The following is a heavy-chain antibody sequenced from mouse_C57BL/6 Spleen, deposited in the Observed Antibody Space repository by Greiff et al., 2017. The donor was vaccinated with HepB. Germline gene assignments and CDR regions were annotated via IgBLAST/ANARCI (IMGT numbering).Heavy chain of an antibody. CDR3: ARGNPDY. CDR2: IDPSDSET. Sequence: QQSCKASGYTFTSYWMHWVKQRPIQGLEWIGNIDPSDSETHYNQKFKDKATLTVDKSSSTAYMQLSSLTSEDSAVYYCARGNPDYWGQGTTLTVSS. V-gene: IGHV1-52*01. J-gene: IGHJ2*01. CDR1: GYTFTSYW.